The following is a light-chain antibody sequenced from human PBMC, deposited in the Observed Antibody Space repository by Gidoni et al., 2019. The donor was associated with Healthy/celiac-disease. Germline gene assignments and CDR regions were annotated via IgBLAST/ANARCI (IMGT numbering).Light chain of an antibody. J-gene: IGLJ3*02. CDR2: GNS. CDR1: SSHIGAGYD. Sequence: QSVLTQPPSVPGAPGQRVTISCPGSSSHIGAGYDVHWYQQLPGTAPKLLIYGNSNRPSGVPDRFSGSKSGTSASLAITGLQAEDEADYYCQSYDSSLSGSVFGGGTKLTVL. V-gene: IGLV1-40*01. CDR3: QSYDSSLSGSV.